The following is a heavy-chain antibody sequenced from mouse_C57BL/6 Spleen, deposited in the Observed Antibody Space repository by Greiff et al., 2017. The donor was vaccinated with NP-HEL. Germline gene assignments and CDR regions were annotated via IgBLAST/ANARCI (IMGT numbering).Heavy chain of an antibody. V-gene: IGHV3-6*01. Sequence: EVQLVESGPGLVKPSQSLSLTCSVTGYSITSGYYWNWIRQFPGNKLEWMGYISYDGSNNYNPSLKNRISITRDTSKNQFFLKLNSVTTEDTATYYCARDPGSRGFDYWGQGTTLTVSS. D-gene: IGHD1-1*01. J-gene: IGHJ2*01. CDR1: GYSITSGYY. CDR2: ISYDGSN. CDR3: ARDPGSRGFDY.